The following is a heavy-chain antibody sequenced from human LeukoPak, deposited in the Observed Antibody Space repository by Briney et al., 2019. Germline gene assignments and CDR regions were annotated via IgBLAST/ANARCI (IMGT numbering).Heavy chain of an antibody. V-gene: IGHV4-59*08. CDR3: ARQASSYVNRFDP. CDR1: GGSISSYY. D-gene: IGHD5-18*01. J-gene: IGHJ5*02. CDR2: IYYSGST. Sequence: PSETLSLTCTVPGGSISSYYWSWVRQPPGKGLEWIGYIYYSGSTNYNPSLKSRVTISVDTSKNQSSLKLSSVTAADTAVYYCARQASSYVNRFDPWGQGTLVTVSS.